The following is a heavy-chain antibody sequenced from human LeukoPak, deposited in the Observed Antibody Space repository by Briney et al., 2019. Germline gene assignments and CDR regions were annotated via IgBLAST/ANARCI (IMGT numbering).Heavy chain of an antibody. CDR2: IYSGGST. V-gene: IGHV3-53*01. CDR1: GFTVSSNY. J-gene: IGHJ6*02. D-gene: IGHD4-17*01. Sequence: PGGSLRLSCAASGFTVSSNYMSWVRQAPGKGLEWVSVIYSGGSTYYADSVKGRFTISRDNSKNTLYLQMNSLRAEDTAVYYCARANDYGDYERPLMDYYYYGMDVWGQGTTVTVSS. CDR3: ARANDYGDYERPLMDYYYYGMDV.